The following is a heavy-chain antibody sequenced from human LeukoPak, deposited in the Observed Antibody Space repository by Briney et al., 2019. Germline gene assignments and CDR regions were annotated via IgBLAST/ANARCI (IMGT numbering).Heavy chain of an antibody. CDR3: ARRRSGSYPRPYGMDV. CDR1: GYTFTSYD. CDR2: MNPNSGNT. V-gene: IGHV1-8*01. Sequence: GASVKVSCKASGYTFTSYDINWVRQATGQGLEWMGWMNPNSGNTGYAQKFQGRVTMTRNTSISTAYMELSSLRSEDTAGYYCARRRSGSYPRPYGMDVWGQGTTVTVSS. J-gene: IGHJ6*02. D-gene: IGHD3-10*01.